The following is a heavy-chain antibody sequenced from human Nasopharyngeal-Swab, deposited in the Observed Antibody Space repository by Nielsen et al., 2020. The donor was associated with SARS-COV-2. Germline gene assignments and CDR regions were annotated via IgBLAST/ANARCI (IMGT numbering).Heavy chain of an antibody. J-gene: IGHJ4*02. V-gene: IGHV1-46*01. Sequence: ASVKVSCKASGYTFTSYHMHWVRQAPGQGLEWMGIITPSGGSTNYAQKFQGRVTMTSDTSTSTVYMYLSSLRSEGTAVYYCARDGPGGWFLDYWGQGTLVTVSS. D-gene: IGHD6-19*01. CDR2: ITPSGGST. CDR3: ARDGPGGWFLDY. CDR1: GYTFTSYH.